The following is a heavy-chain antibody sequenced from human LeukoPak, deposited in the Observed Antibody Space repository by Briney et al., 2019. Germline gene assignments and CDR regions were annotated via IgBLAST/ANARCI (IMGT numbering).Heavy chain of an antibody. CDR1: SGSISTSNYY. J-gene: IGHJ4*02. V-gene: IGHV4-39*07. D-gene: IGHD1-26*01. CDR2: IFYSGST. Sequence: SETLSLTCTVSSGSISTSNYYWGWVRQPPGKALEWIGNIFYSGSTYYSPSLKSRVTISLDTSKNQFSLKLSSVTAADTAVYYCARVGSPDPYYFDYWGQGTLVTVSS. CDR3: ARVGSPDPYYFDY.